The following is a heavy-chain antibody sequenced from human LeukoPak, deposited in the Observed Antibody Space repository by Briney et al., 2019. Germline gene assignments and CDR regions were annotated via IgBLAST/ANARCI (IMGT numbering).Heavy chain of an antibody. CDR1: GFTFSSYA. V-gene: IGHV3-23*01. Sequence: GGSLRLSCAASGFTFSSYAMSWVRQAPGKRLEWVTAISGSGGSTYYADSVKGRFTISRDNSKNTLYLQMNSLRAEDTAVYYCAKAKYSSGWYSYWGQGTLVTVSS. D-gene: IGHD6-19*01. CDR3: AKAKYSSGWYSY. J-gene: IGHJ4*02. CDR2: ISGSGGST.